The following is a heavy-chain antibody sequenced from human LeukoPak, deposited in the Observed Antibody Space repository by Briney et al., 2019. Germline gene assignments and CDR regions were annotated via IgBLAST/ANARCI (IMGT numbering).Heavy chain of an antibody. CDR1: GYTFTGYY. Sequence: GASVKVSCKASGYTFTGYYMHWVRQAPGQGLEWMGWINPNSGGTNYAQKFQGRVTMTRDTSISTAYMELSRLRSDDTAVYYCARGRGATYYYGSGSYNHWFDPWGQGTLVTVSS. J-gene: IGHJ5*02. D-gene: IGHD3-10*01. CDR3: ARGRGATYYYGSGSYNHWFDP. V-gene: IGHV1-2*02. CDR2: INPNSGGT.